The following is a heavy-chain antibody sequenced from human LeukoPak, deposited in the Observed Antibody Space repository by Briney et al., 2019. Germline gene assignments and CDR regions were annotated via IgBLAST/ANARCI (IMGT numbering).Heavy chain of an antibody. V-gene: IGHV4-31*03. D-gene: IGHD2-15*01. CDR2: IYYSGST. CDR1: GGSISSGDYY. J-gene: IGHJ4*02. CDR3: ASGGYYFDY. Sequence: SETLSLTCTVSGGSISSGDYYWSWIRQHPGKGLEWIGYIYYSGSTHYNPSLKSRVTISVDTSKNQFSLNLNSVTAADTAVYYCASGGYYFDYWGQGTLVTVSS.